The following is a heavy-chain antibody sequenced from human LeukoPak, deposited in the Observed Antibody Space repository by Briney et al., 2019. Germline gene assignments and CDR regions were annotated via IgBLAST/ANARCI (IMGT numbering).Heavy chain of an antibody. CDR3: AKLRGFHYYYGMDV. V-gene: IGHV3-23*01. CDR1: GFTFSSYA. J-gene: IGHJ6*02. CDR2: ISGSGGST. Sequence: GGSLRLSCAASGFTFSSYAMSWVRQAPGKGLEWVSAISGSGGSTYYADSVKGRFTISRDNSKNTLYLQMNSLRAEDTAVYYCAKLRGFHYYYGMDVWGQGTTVTVS. D-gene: IGHD1-14*01.